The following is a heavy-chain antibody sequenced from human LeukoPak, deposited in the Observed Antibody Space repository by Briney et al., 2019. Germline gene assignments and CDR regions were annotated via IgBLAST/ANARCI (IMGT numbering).Heavy chain of an antibody. CDR1: GFTFSSYA. Sequence: GGSLRLSCAASGFTFSSYAMSWVRQAPGKGLEWVANIKQDGSEKYYVDSVKGRFTISRDNAKNSLYLQMNSLRAEDTAVYYCARTTDIPYYYYGMDVWGQGTTVTVSS. CDR2: IKQDGSEK. V-gene: IGHV3-7*01. CDR3: ARTTDIPYYYYGMDV. D-gene: IGHD3-9*01. J-gene: IGHJ6*02.